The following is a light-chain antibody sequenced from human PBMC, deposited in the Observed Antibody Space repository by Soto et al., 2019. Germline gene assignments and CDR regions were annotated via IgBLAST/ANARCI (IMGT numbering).Light chain of an antibody. CDR2: SNN. V-gene: IGLV1-47*02. CDR1: SFNIGSNY. J-gene: IGLJ1*01. CDR3: AAWDDSLSGYV. Sequence: QSVLTQPPSASGTPGQSVTISCSGRSFNIGSNYVYWYQQVPGTAPKLLIYSNNQRPSGVPDRFSGSKSGTSASLAISGLRSEDEADYYCAAWDDSLSGYVFGTATKLTVL.